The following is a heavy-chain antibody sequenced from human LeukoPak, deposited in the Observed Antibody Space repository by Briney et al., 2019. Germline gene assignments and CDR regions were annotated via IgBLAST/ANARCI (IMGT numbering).Heavy chain of an antibody. D-gene: IGHD1-1*01. Sequence: PGGSLRLSCAASGFTFSSYAMHWVRQAPGKGLEWVAVISYDGSNKYYADSVKGRFTISRDNSRNTLYLQMNSLRVEDTAVYYCARVVGSEGNWYVDYWGQGTLVTVSS. V-gene: IGHV3-30-3*01. CDR1: GFTFSSYA. CDR3: ARVVGSEGNWYVDY. J-gene: IGHJ4*02. CDR2: ISYDGSNK.